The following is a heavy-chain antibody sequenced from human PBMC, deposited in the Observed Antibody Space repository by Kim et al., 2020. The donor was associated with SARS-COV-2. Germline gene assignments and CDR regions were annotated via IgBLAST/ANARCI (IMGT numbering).Heavy chain of an antibody. D-gene: IGHD3-10*01. CDR3: SRNRIPMVRGASDY. CDR2: INPSNDAT. CDR1: GYTFTSYY. V-gene: IGHV1-46*01. J-gene: IGHJ4*02. Sequence: ASVKVSCKASGYTFTSYYVHWVRQAPGQGLEWMGIINPSNDATTYAQKFQGRVTLTRDTSTSTVYMELSSLISDDTALSYCSRNRIPMVRGASDYWGQGT.